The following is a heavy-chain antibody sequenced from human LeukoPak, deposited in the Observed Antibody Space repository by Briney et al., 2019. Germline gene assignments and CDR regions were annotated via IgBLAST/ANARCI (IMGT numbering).Heavy chain of an antibody. D-gene: IGHD4-17*01. CDR3: ARTAGGYGDYQGSHPFDY. Sequence: GGSLRLSCAASGFTFSSYGMHWVRQAPGKGREWVAVIWYDGSNKYYADSVKGRFTISRDNSKNTLYLQMNSLRAEDTAVYYCARTAGGYGDYQGSHPFDYWAREPWSPSPQ. CDR2: IWYDGSNK. V-gene: IGHV3-33*01. CDR1: GFTFSSYG. J-gene: IGHJ4*02.